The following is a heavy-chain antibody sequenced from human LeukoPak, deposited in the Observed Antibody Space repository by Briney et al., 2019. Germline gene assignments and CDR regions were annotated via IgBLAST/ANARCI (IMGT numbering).Heavy chain of an antibody. CDR3: ARAQTGYSSSWPDDAFDI. D-gene: IGHD6-13*01. Sequence: GSLRLSCAASGFTFSSYAMSWVRQPPGKGLEWIGEIYHSGSTSYNPSLKSRVTISVDKSKNQFSLKLSSVTAADTAVYYCARAQTGYSSSWPDDAFDIWGQGTMVTVSS. J-gene: IGHJ3*02. CDR2: IYHSGST. CDR1: GFTFSSYAM. V-gene: IGHV4-4*02.